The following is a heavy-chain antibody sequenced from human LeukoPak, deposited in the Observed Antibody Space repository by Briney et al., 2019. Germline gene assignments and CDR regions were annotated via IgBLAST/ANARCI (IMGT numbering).Heavy chain of an antibody. Sequence: GSLRLSCAASGFTFSSYGIHWVRQAPGKGLEWVAVISYDGSNKYYADSVRGRFTISRDNSKNTLYLQMNSLRAEDTAVYYCAKDIVVVPAAIGYYYYYGMDVWGQGTTVTVSS. V-gene: IGHV3-30*18. CDR2: ISYDGSNK. D-gene: IGHD2-2*01. J-gene: IGHJ6*02. CDR3: AKDIVVVPAAIGYYYYYGMDV. CDR1: GFTFSSYG.